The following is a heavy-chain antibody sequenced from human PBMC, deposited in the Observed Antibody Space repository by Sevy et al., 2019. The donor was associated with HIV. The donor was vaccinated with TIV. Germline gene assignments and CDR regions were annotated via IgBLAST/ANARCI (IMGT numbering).Heavy chain of an antibody. CDR1: GYTLSSYD. V-gene: IGHV1-8*01. CDR3: ARADLDSSTFFYYYGMDV. Sequence: ASVKVSCKASGYTLSSYDINWVRQATGQGLEWMGWMNPDSGRRGYAPKFQGRVTMTTNTSIGTAYMELRSLRSEDSAVYYCARADLDSSTFFYYYGMDVWCQGTTVTVSS. CDR2: MNPDSGRR. J-gene: IGHJ6*02. D-gene: IGHD6-13*01.